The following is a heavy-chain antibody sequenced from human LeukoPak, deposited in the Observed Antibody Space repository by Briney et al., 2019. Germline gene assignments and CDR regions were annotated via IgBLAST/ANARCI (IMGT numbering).Heavy chain of an antibody. CDR1: GGTFSSYA. Sequence: GASVKVSCKASGGTFSSYAISWVRQAPGQGLEWMGGIIPIFGTATYAQKFQGRVTITTDESTSTAYMELSSLRSEDTAVYYCARQTVTTILQSYYYYYMDVWGKGTTVTVSS. J-gene: IGHJ6*03. V-gene: IGHV1-69*05. CDR2: IIPIFGTA. CDR3: ARQTVTTILQSYYYYYMDV. D-gene: IGHD4-17*01.